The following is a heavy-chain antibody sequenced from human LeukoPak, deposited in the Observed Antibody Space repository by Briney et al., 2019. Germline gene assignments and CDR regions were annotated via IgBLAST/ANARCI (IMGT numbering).Heavy chain of an antibody. J-gene: IGHJ4*02. CDR2: ISSGSSYI. CDR3: ARDGRPVDY. CDR1: GFTFSSYS. D-gene: IGHD1-14*01. V-gene: IGHV3-21*01. Sequence: GGSLRLSCAASGFTFSSYSMNWVRQAPGKALEWVSSISSGSSYIYYADSVKGRFTISRDNAKNSLYLQMNSLRAEDTAVYYCARDGRPVDYWGQGTLVTVSS.